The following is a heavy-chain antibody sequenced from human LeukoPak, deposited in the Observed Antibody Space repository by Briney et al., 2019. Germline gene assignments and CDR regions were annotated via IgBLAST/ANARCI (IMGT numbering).Heavy chain of an antibody. V-gene: IGHV3-48*03. CDR1: EFSVGSNY. J-gene: IGHJ3*02. D-gene: IGHD4-23*01. Sequence: GGSLRLSCAASEFSVGSNYMTWVRQAPGKGLEWVSYISSSGSTKYYADSVKGRFTISRDNAKNALYLQMNSLRAEDTAVYYCARGFPYGGIHDAFDIWGQGTMVTVSS. CDR3: ARGFPYGGIHDAFDI. CDR2: ISSSGSTK.